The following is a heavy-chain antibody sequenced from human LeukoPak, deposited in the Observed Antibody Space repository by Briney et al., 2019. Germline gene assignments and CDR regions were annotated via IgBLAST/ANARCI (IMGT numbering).Heavy chain of an antibody. CDR2: ISYDGSNK. Sequence: GRSLRLSCAASGFTFSSYGMHWVRQAPGKGLEWVAVISYDGSNKYYADSVKGRFTISRDNSKNTLYLQMNSLRAEDTAVYYCAKDPTFGSIDYWGQGTLVTVSS. D-gene: IGHD3-16*01. CDR3: AKDPTFGSIDY. V-gene: IGHV3-30*18. J-gene: IGHJ4*02. CDR1: GFTFSSYG.